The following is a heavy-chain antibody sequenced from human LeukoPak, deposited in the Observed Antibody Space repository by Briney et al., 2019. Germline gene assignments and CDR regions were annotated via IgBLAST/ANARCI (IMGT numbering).Heavy chain of an antibody. CDR3: AKNYDFWSGLQNDAFDI. D-gene: IGHD3-3*01. CDR2: ISGSGGST. J-gene: IGHJ3*02. CDR1: GFIFSSYA. Sequence: GGSLRLSCAASGFIFSSYAMSWVRQAPRKGLEWVSAISGSGGSTYYADSVKGRFTISRDNSKNTLYLQMNSLRAEDTAVYYCAKNYDFWSGLQNDAFDIWGQGTMVTVSS. V-gene: IGHV3-23*01.